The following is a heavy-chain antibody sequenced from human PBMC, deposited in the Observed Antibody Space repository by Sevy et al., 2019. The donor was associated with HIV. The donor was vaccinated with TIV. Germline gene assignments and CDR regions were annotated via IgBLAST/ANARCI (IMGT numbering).Heavy chain of an antibody. V-gene: IGHV3-30*04. D-gene: IGHD2-2*01. CDR1: GFTFSSYA. Sequence: GGSLRLSCAASGFTFSSYAMHWVRQAPGKGLEWVAVISYDGSNKYYADSVKGRFTISRDNSKNTLYLQMNSLRAEDTAVHYCARGGGYCSSTSCYYYGMDVWGQGTTVTVS. CDR2: ISYDGSNK. CDR3: ARGGGYCSSTSCYYYGMDV. J-gene: IGHJ6*02.